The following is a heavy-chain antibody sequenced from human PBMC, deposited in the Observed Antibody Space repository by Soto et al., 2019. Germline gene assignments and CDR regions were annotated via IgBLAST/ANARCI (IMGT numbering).Heavy chain of an antibody. CDR2: ISAYNGNT. J-gene: IGHJ2*01. D-gene: IGHD6-13*01. CDR1: GYTFTSYG. V-gene: IGHV1-18*01. Sequence: ASVKVSCKASGYTFTSYGISWVRQAPEQGLEWMGWISAYNGNTNYAQKLQGRVTMTTDTSTSTAYMELRSLRSDDTAVYYCARDVAAAGTIWYFDLWGRGTLVTVSS. CDR3: ARDVAAAGTIWYFDL.